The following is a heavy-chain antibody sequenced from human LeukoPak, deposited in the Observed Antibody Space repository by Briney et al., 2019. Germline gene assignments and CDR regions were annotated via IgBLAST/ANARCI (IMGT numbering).Heavy chain of an antibody. CDR3: ARVRPYDYVWGSYRPLDY. D-gene: IGHD3-16*02. V-gene: IGHV3-23*01. J-gene: IGHJ4*02. CDR1: GFTFSNAW. Sequence: GGSLRLSCAASGFTFSNAWMSWVRQAPGKGLEWVSGIRTSGQSTYYADSVKGRFTISRDDSKNTLYLQMNSLRAEDTALYYCARVRPYDYVWGSYRPLDYWGQGTLVTVSS. CDR2: IRTSGQST.